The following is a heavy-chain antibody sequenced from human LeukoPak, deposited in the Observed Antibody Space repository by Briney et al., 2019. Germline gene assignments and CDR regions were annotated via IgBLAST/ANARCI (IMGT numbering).Heavy chain of an antibody. J-gene: IGHJ2*01. CDR2: IYYSGST. D-gene: IGHD3-3*01. Sequence: KPSETLSLTCTVSGGSISSSSYYWGWIRQPPGKGLEWIGSIYYSGSTYYNPSLKSRVTISVDTSKNQFSLKLSPVTAADTAVYYCARQQSDFWSGYFFDFWGRGTLVTVSS. CDR1: GGSISSSSYY. CDR3: ARQQSDFWSGYFFDF. V-gene: IGHV4-39*01.